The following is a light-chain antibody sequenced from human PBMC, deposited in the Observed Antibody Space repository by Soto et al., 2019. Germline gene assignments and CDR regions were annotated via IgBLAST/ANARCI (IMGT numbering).Light chain of an antibody. CDR3: QQYDNRPIT. V-gene: IGKV1-33*01. CDR2: DAS. CDR1: HDISKY. J-gene: IGKJ5*01. Sequence: DIQMTQSPSSLSASVGDRVTITCQASHDISKYVIWYQQKPGRAPKLLIFDASVLEVGVPSRFSGSGWRTHFTLTISSLQPEDIATYYCQQYDNRPITSGQGTRLDIK.